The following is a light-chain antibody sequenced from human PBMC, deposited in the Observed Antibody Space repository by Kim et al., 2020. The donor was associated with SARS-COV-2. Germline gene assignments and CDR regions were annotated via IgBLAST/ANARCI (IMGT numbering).Light chain of an antibody. CDR2: GAS. J-gene: IGKJ2*01. Sequence: VSPGERAALHCRASQSVSSNLAWYQQKPGQAPRLLIYGASTRATGIPARFSGSGSGTEFTLTISSLQSEDFAVYYCQQYNNWPPSTFGQGTKLEI. CDR1: QSVSSN. V-gene: IGKV3-15*01. CDR3: QQYNNWPPST.